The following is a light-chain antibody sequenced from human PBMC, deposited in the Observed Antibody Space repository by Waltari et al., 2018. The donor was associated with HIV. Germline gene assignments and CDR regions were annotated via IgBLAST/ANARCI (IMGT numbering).Light chain of an antibody. CDR2: KAS. CDR1: QSISSW. J-gene: IGKJ1*01. Sequence: DIQMTQSPSTLSASVGDRVTITYRASQSISSWLAWYQQKPGKAPKLLIYKASNLESGVPSRFSGSGSGTEFTLTISGLQPDDFATYYCLQYDTYSRTFGQGTRVEIK. V-gene: IGKV1-5*03. CDR3: LQYDTYSRT.